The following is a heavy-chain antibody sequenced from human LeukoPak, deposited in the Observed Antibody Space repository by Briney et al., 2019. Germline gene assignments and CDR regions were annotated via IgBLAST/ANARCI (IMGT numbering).Heavy chain of an antibody. CDR1: GYTLTELS. V-gene: IGHV1-24*01. D-gene: IGHD3-16*02. CDR3: ATHDEIRYDYVWGSYRQNYFDY. J-gene: IGHJ4*02. Sequence: ASAKASCKVSGYTLTELSMHWVRQAPGKGLEWMGGFDPEDGETIYAQKFQGRVTMTEDTSTDTAYMELSSLRSEDTAVYYCATHDEIRYDYVWGSYRQNYFDYWGQGTLVTVSS. CDR2: FDPEDGET.